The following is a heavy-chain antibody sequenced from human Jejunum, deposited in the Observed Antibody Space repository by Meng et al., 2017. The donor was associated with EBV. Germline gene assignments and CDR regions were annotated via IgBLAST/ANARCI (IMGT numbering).Heavy chain of an antibody. CDR1: GGSISSSSHY. V-gene: IGHV4-39*07. Sequence: LHLTGSGPGLVKLSETLPLTCIVSGGSISSSSHYWGWIRQPPGKGLEWIGSIYYSGSTYYNPSLKSRVTISVDTSKNQFSLKLSSVTAADTAVYYCARTYYYDSSGYAPFDYWGQGTLVTVSS. J-gene: IGHJ4*02. CDR2: IYYSGST. CDR3: ARTYYYDSSGYAPFDY. D-gene: IGHD3-22*01.